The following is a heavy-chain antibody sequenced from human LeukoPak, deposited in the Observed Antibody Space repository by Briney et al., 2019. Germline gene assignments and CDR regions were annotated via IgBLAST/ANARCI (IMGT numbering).Heavy chain of an antibody. V-gene: IGHV3-23*01. D-gene: IGHD5-18*01. CDR3: AKDVDTATETYYYYMDV. CDR2: ISGSGGST. CDR1: GFTFSSYA. Sequence: GGSLRLSCAASGFTFSSYAMRWVRQAPGEGLEWVSAISGSGGSTYYADSVKGRFTISRDNSKNTLYLQMNSLRAEDTAVYYCAKDVDTATETYYYYMDVWGKGTTVTVSS. J-gene: IGHJ6*03.